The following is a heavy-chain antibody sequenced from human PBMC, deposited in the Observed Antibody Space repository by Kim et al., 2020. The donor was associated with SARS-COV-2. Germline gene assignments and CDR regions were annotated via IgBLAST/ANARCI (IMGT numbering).Heavy chain of an antibody. CDR3: TKQFFYYYYGMDV. J-gene: IGHJ6*02. CDR1: GFTFGDYA. CDR2: IRSKAYGGTT. D-gene: IGHD4-4*01. Sequence: GGSLRLSCTASGFTFGDYAMSWFRQAPGKGLEWVGFIRSKAYGGTTEYAASVKGRFTISRDDSKSIAYLQMNSLKTEDTAVYYCTKQFFYYYYGMDVWGQGTTVTVSS. V-gene: IGHV3-49*03.